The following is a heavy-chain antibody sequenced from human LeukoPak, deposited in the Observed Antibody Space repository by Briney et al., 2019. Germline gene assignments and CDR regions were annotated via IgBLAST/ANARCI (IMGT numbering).Heavy chain of an antibody. Sequence: GASVKVSCKASGYTFTSYGINWVRQATGQGLEWMGWMNPNSGNTGYAQKFQGRVTITRNTSISTAYMELSSLRSEDTAVYYCARFGHSSSLFDYWGQGTLVTVSS. CDR3: ARFGHSSSLFDY. V-gene: IGHV1-8*03. CDR1: GYTFTSYG. D-gene: IGHD6-6*01. J-gene: IGHJ4*02. CDR2: MNPNSGNT.